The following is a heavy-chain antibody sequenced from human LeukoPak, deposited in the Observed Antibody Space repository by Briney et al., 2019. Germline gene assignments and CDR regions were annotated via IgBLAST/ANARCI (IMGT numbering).Heavy chain of an antibody. CDR2: ISGGGDNT. V-gene: IGHV3-23*01. CDR3: ARDVTFDY. D-gene: IGHD3-10*01. CDR1: GFPFSDFA. Sequence: GGSLGLSCAVSGFPFSDFAMSWVRQAPGKGLEWVSTISGGGDNTYFADSVKGRFTISRDNSKNTLYLQMNSLRAEDTAVYYCARDVTFDYWGQGTLVTVSS. J-gene: IGHJ4*02.